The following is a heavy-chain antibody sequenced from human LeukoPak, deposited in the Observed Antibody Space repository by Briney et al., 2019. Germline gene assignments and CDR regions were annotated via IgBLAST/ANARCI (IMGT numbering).Heavy chain of an antibody. J-gene: IGHJ4*02. CDR2: MNPNSGNT. CDR1: GYTFTSYD. D-gene: IGHD6-13*01. V-gene: IGHV1-8*01. CDR3: ARRIVAGGTAIGY. Sequence: GASVKVSCKASGYTFTSYDINWVRQAPGQGLEWMGWMNPNSGNTGYAQKFQGRVTMTRNTSISTAYMELSSLISEDTAMYYCARRIVAGGTAIGYWGQGTLVTVSS.